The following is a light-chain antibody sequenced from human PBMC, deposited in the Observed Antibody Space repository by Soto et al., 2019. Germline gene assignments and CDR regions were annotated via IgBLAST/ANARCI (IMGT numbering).Light chain of an antibody. CDR1: SSDVGGYNY. V-gene: IGLV2-14*01. Sequence: QPVLTQPASVSGSPGQSITISCTGTSSDVGGYNYVSWYQKHPGKAPKLMIYDVSNRPSGVSNRFSGSKSGNTASLTISGLQAEDEADYYCSSYTSSSPRVFGGGTKLTVL. CDR2: DVS. CDR3: SSYTSSSPRV. J-gene: IGLJ3*02.